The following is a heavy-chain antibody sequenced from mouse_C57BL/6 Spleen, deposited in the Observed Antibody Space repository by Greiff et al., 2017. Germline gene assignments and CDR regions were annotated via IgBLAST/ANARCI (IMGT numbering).Heavy chain of an antibody. CDR1: GFTFSNYW. CDR2: IRLKSDNYAT. Sequence: EVKVEESGGGLVQPGGSMKLSCVASGFTFSNYWMNWVRQSPEKGLEWVAQIRLKSDNYATHYAESVKGRFTISRDVSKSRVYLQMNNLRAEDTGIYYCTGGVYYGSSSVDYWGQGTTLTVSS. CDR3: TGGVYYGSSSVDY. V-gene: IGHV6-3*01. J-gene: IGHJ2*01. D-gene: IGHD1-1*01.